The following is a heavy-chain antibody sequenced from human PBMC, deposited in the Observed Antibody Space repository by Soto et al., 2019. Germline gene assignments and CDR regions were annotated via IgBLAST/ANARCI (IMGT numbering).Heavy chain of an antibody. CDR1: GFTFSSYA. CDR3: ARDPSYDILTGYYGMDV. CDR2: ISSNGGGT. Sequence: GGSLRLSCAASGFTFSSYAMHWVRQAPGKGLEYVSGISSNGGGTYYANSVKGRFTISRDNSKNTRSLQMGSLRAEDMAVYYCARDPSYDILTGYYGMDVWGQGTTVTVSS. V-gene: IGHV3-64*01. J-gene: IGHJ6*02. D-gene: IGHD3-9*01.